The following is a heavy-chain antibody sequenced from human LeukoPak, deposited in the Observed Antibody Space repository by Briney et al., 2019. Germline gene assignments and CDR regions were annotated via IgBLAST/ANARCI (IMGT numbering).Heavy chain of an antibody. D-gene: IGHD2-21*01. Sequence: GGSLRLSCAASGFTFSIYDMNWVRQAPGKGLEWVSVISGGGSTFYADSVKGRFTISRDNSKNTLYLQMTSLRAEDTAVYYCAKLEVTMWSFDYWGQGALVTVSS. V-gene: IGHV3-23*01. CDR3: AKLEVTMWSFDY. CDR2: ISGGGST. J-gene: IGHJ4*02. CDR1: GFTFSIYD.